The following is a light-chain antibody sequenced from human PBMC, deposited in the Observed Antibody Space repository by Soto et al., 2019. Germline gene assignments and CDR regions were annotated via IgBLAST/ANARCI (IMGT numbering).Light chain of an antibody. CDR3: SSYAGSNNLV. Sequence: QSVLTQPPSASGSPGQSVTISCTGTSSDVGGYNYVSWYQQHPGKAPKLMIYEVSKRPSGVPDRFYGSKSGNTASLTVSGLQAEDEDDYYCSSYAGSNNLVFGGGTKLTVL. J-gene: IGLJ3*02. CDR2: EVS. CDR1: SSDVGGYNY. V-gene: IGLV2-8*01.